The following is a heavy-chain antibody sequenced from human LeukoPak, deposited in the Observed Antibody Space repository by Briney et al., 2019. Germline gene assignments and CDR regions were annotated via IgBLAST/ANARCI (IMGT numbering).Heavy chain of an antibody. CDR2: IYYSGST. Sequence: SSETLSLTCTVSGGSTSSSSYYWCWIRQPPGKRQEWIGSIYYSGSTYYNPPLKSRVTISVDTSKNQFSLKLSSVTAADTAVYYCARHRAIAAAGTVWFDPWGQGTLVSVSS. CDR1: GGSTSSSSYY. V-gene: IGHV4-39*01. CDR3: ARHRAIAAAGTVWFDP. J-gene: IGHJ5*02. D-gene: IGHD6-13*01.